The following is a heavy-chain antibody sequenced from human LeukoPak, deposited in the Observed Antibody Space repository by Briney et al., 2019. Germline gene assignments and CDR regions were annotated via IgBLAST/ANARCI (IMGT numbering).Heavy chain of an antibody. D-gene: IGHD3-10*01. CDR1: GGTFSSNA. CDR3: ARSRPMVRGVIVYDFDY. V-gene: IGHV1-69*13. Sequence: SVKVSCKASGGTFSSNAISWVRQAPGQGLEWMGGIIPIFGTANYAQKFQGRVTITADESTSTAYMELSSLRSEDTAVYYCARSRPMVRGVIVYDFDYWGQGTLVTVSS. J-gene: IGHJ4*02. CDR2: IIPIFGTA.